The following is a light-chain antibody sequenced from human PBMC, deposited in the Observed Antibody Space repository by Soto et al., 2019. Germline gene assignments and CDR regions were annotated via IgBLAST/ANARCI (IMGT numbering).Light chain of an antibody. CDR3: QQTYSTLSIT. J-gene: IGKJ5*01. Sequence: DIQMTQSPSSLYGSLGDRVTITCRASESIARHLNWYQQKPGKAPKLLIYAASSLQNRVPSRFRGGGSGTDFTLTISNLQPEDFATYYCQQTYSTLSITFGQGTRLEIK. CDR1: ESIARH. CDR2: AAS. V-gene: IGKV1-39*01.